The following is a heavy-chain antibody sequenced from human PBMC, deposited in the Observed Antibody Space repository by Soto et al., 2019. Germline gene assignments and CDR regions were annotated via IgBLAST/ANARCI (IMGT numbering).Heavy chain of an antibody. CDR3: AKDPTPGSSADGYNWFDP. V-gene: IGHV3-30*18. Sequence: PVGSLRLSCAASGFTFSSYGMHWVRQAPGKGLEWVAVISYDGSNKYYADSVKGRFTISRDNSKNTLYLQMNSLRAEDTAVYYCAKDPTPGSSADGYNWFDPWGQGTLVTVSS. CDR2: ISYDGSNK. J-gene: IGHJ5*02. D-gene: IGHD6-6*01. CDR1: GFTFSSYG.